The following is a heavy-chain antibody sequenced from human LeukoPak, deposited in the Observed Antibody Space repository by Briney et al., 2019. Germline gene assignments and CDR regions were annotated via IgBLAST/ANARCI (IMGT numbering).Heavy chain of an antibody. V-gene: IGHV4-39*07. CDR3: ATRIGGGSSYYFDY. D-gene: IGHD6-6*01. Sequence: PSETLSLTCTVSGASISNSNYYWGWICQPPGKGLECIGGIHYSGTTYYNPSLKSRVTISLDTSKNQFSLKLGSVTAADTAVYYCATRIGGGSSYYFDYWGQGTLATVSS. J-gene: IGHJ4*02. CDR2: IHYSGTT. CDR1: GASISNSNYY.